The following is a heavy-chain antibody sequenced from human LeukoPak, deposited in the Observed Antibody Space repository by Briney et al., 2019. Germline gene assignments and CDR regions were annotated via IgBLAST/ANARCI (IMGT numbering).Heavy chain of an antibody. CDR3: ARDLGYCSSTSCYHY. V-gene: IGHV3-7*01. D-gene: IGHD2-2*01. CDR2: IKQDGSEK. J-gene: IGHJ4*02. Sequence: PGGSLRLSCVASGFTFSSRDWMTWVRQAPGKGLEWVANIKQDGSEKNYVDSVKGRFTISRDNAKNSVDPQMNSLRVEDTAVYYCARDLGYCSSTSCYHYWGQGTLVTVSS. CDR1: GFTFSSRDW.